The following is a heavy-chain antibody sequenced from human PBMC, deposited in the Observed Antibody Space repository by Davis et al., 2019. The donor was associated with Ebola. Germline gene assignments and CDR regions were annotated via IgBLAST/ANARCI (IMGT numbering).Heavy chain of an antibody. CDR2: VWYDGTHK. CDR3: ARIIPNYYYGMDV. J-gene: IGHJ6*02. V-gene: IGHV3-33*01. CDR1: GFTFRSYG. Sequence: PGGSLRLSCAASGFTFRSYGMHWVRQAPGKGLEWVAVVWYDGTHKYYGGSVKGRFTISRDNAKNSLYLQMNSLRAEDTAVYYCARIIPNYYYGMDVWGQGTTVTVSS.